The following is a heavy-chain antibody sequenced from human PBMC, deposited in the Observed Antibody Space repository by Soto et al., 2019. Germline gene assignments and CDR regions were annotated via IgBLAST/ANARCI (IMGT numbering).Heavy chain of an antibody. D-gene: IGHD3-10*01. Sequence: ASVKVSCKASGGTFSSYAISWVRQAPGQGLEWMGGIIPIFGTANYAQKFQGRVTITADESTSTAYMELSSLRSEDTAVYYCARAYGSGSYLAFDIWGQGTMVTVSS. J-gene: IGHJ3*02. CDR3: ARAYGSGSYLAFDI. V-gene: IGHV1-69*13. CDR1: GGTFSSYA. CDR2: IIPIFGTA.